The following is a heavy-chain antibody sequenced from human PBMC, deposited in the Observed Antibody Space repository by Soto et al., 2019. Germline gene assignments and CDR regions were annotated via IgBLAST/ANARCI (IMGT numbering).Heavy chain of an antibody. V-gene: IGHV1-18*01. CDR3: ARDRTRGGWYRGTFDY. Sequence: ASVKVSCKASGYTFTSYGISWVRQAPGQGLEWMGWISAYNGNTNYAQKLQGRVTMTTDTSTSTAYMELRSLRSDDTAVYYCARDRTRGGWYRGTFDYSGQGTLVTVSS. CDR1: GYTFTSYG. D-gene: IGHD6-19*01. CDR2: ISAYNGNT. J-gene: IGHJ4*02.